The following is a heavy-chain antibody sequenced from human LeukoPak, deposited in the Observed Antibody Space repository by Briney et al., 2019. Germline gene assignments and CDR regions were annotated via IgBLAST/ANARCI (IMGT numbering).Heavy chain of an antibody. CDR2: IYYSGST. Sequence: SETLSLTCTVSGGSISSYYWSWIRQPPGKGLEWIGSIYYSGSTYYNPSLKSRVTISVDTSKNQFSLKLSSVTAADTAVYYCAGDGISGTFHWFDPWGQGTLVTVSS. V-gene: IGHV4-59*12. D-gene: IGHD1/OR15-1a*01. J-gene: IGHJ5*02. CDR1: GGSISSYY. CDR3: AGDGISGTFHWFDP.